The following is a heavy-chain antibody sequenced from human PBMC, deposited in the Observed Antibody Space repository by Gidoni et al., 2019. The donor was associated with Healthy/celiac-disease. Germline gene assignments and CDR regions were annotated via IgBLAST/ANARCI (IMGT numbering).Heavy chain of an antibody. CDR1: GSTFDDYA. V-gene: IGHV3-9*03. D-gene: IGHD2-15*01. CDR2: ISWNGGSI. J-gene: IGHJ2*01. CDR3: AKDGGYCSGGSCYSGYFDL. Sequence: EVQLVESGGGLVHPGRSLRLSCAASGSTFDDYALHWVRQAPGTALELVSGISWNGGSIGYADSVKGRVTISRDNAKNSLYLQMNSLRSEDMALYYCAKDGGYCSGGSCYSGYFDLWGRGTLVTVSS.